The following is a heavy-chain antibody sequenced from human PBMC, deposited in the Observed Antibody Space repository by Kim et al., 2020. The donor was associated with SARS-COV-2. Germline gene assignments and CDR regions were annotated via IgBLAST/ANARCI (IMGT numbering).Heavy chain of an antibody. Sequence: SETLSLTCTVSGGSISSGDYYWSWIRQPPGKGLEWIGYIYYSGSTYYNPSLKSRVTISVDTSKNQFSLKLSSVTAADTAVYYCARETNYGSAPGAFDIWGQGTMVTVSS. J-gene: IGHJ3*02. D-gene: IGHD3-10*01. V-gene: IGHV4-30-4*01. CDR2: IYYSGST. CDR1: GGSISSGDYY. CDR3: ARETNYGSAPGAFDI.